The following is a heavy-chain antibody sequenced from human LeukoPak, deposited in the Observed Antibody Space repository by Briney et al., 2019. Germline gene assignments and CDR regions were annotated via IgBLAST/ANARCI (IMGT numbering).Heavy chain of an antibody. Sequence: GGSLRLSCAASGFTFSSYSMNWVRQAPGKGLEWVSYISSSSSTIYYADSAKGRFTISRDNAKNSLYLQMNSLRDEDTAVYYCARAGVGATGPLKKPFDYWGQGTLVTVSS. CDR2: ISSSSSTI. D-gene: IGHD1-26*01. V-gene: IGHV3-48*02. CDR1: GFTFSSYS. CDR3: ARAGVGATGPLKKPFDY. J-gene: IGHJ4*02.